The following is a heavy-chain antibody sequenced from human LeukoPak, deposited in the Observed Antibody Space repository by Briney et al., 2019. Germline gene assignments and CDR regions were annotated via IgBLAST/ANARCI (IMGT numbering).Heavy chain of an antibody. D-gene: IGHD2-15*01. V-gene: IGHV1-2*02. CDR2: LNPNSGGT. Sequence: ASVKVSCKASGYTFTGYYMHWVRQAPGQGLEWMGWLNPNSGGTNYARKFQGRVTMTRDTSISTAYMELSRLRSDDTAVYCCARVCSGGSCYSIDYWGQGTLVTVSS. CDR1: GYTFTGYY. CDR3: ARVCSGGSCYSIDY. J-gene: IGHJ4*02.